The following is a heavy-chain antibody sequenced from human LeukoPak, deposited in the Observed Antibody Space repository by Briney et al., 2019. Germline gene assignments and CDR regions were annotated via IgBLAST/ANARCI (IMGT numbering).Heavy chain of an antibody. D-gene: IGHD2-2*02. V-gene: IGHV3-33*01. Sequence: PGGSLRLSCAAYGFPFSSYGMNWVRQAPGKGLEWVAVIWYDGNTKYYADSVKGRFTISRDNSKNTLYLQMNSLRAEDTAVYYCARTWVPYCSSTSCYIGSNYWRQGTLVTVSS. CDR1: GFPFSSYG. CDR2: IWYDGNTK. J-gene: IGHJ4*02. CDR3: ARTWVPYCSSTSCYIGSNY.